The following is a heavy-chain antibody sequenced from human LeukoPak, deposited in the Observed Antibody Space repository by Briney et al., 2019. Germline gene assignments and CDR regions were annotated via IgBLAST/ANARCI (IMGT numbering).Heavy chain of an antibody. CDR3: ARDEGFRGIEY. J-gene: IGHJ4*02. Sequence: GGSLRLSCAASGFTFSSYSMNWVRQAPGKGLEWVSYISSSSSTIYYADSVKGRFTISRDNAKNSLYLQMNSLRAEGTAVYYCARDEGFRGIEYWGQGTLVTVSS. V-gene: IGHV3-48*01. D-gene: IGHD3-16*01. CDR2: ISSSSSTI. CDR1: GFTFSSYS.